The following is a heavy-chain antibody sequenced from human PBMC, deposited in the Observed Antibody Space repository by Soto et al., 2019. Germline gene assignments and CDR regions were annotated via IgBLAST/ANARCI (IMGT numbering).Heavy chain of an antibody. D-gene: IGHD3-9*01. CDR1: GASIRSNY. CDR2: IFYSGTT. V-gene: IGHV4-59*01. J-gene: IGHJ6*02. Sequence: SETLSLTCTVSGASIRSNYWSWIRQSPGKSPEWIGYIFYSGTTKYNPSFKSRVTISLDTSQKQLSMMLSSVTAADTAIYYCARIQGAYYDVLTGFPMVVMDVWGQGTTVTVSS. CDR3: ARIQGAYYDVLTGFPMVVMDV.